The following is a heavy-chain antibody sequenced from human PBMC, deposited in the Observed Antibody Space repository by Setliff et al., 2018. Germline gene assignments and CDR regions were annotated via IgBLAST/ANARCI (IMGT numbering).Heavy chain of an antibody. J-gene: IGHJ3*02. V-gene: IGHV4-38-2*01. CDR1: GISISSGHY. D-gene: IGHD3-3*01. CDR3: ASPRRDDLDSPFDPFDI. Sequence: SETLSLTCGVSGISISSGHYWGWIRQPPGKGLEWIATIYHKGRTYFNPSLQSRVTMSLDRSKNQFSLRLTSVTASDTAVYYCASPRRDDLDSPFDPFDIWGHGTRVTVSS. CDR2: IYHKGRT.